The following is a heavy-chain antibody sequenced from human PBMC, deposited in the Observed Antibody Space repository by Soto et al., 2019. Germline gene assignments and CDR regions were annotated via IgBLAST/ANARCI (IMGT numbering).Heavy chain of an antibody. J-gene: IGHJ6*02. D-gene: IGHD5-12*01. CDR2: INAGNGNT. V-gene: IGHV1-3*01. Sequence: GASVKVSCKASGYTFTSYAMHWVRQAPGQRLEWMGWINAGNGNTKYSQKFQGRVTITRDTSAGTAYMELSSLRSEDTAVYYCASSVAKYYYYGMDVWGQGTTVTVSS. CDR3: ASSVAKYYYYGMDV. CDR1: GYTFTSYA.